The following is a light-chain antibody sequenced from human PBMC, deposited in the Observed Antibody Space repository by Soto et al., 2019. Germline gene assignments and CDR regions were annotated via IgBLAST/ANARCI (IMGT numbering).Light chain of an antibody. V-gene: IGKV1-12*01. CDR3: HQASSFPLS. J-gene: IGKJ4*01. CDR1: QVISSW. CDR2: KAS. Sequence: DIQMTQSPSSGSSSVGCTCTGSFRASQVISSWLAWYQQKPGRAPNLLIYKASTLQTGVPSRFSGSGSGTDFTLTITNLQPEDFATYYCHQASSFPLSFGGGTKVDIK.